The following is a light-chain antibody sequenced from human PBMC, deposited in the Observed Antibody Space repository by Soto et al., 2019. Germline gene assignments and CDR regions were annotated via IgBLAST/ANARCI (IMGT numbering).Light chain of an antibody. V-gene: IGKV3-15*01. Sequence: EIVMTQSPATLSVSPGERATLSCRASQSVSSNLAWYQQKPGQAPRLLIYAASARATGIPARFSGSGSGTEFTLTISSLQSEDVAVYYCQQYYSTPYTFGQGTKVEIK. CDR3: QQYYSTPYT. J-gene: IGKJ2*01. CDR1: QSVSSN. CDR2: AAS.